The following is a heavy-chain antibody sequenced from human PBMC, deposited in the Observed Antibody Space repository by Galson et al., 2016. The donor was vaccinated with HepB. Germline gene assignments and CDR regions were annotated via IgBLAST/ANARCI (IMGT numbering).Heavy chain of an antibody. D-gene: IGHD6-19*01. CDR2: IYYSGST. CDR1: GGSISSSSYY. Sequence: SETLSLTCTVSGGSISSSSYYWGWIRQPPGKGLEWIGSIYYSGSTYYNPSLKSRVTISVDTPKNQFSLKLSSVTAADTAVYYCARRYSSGWYDPISTRFDYWGQGTLVNVSS. J-gene: IGHJ4*02. CDR3: ARRYSSGWYDPISTRFDY. V-gene: IGHV4-39*01.